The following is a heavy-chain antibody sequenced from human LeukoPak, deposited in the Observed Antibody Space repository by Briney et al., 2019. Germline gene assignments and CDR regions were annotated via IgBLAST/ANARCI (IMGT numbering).Heavy chain of an antibody. CDR2: TYYRSKWYN. J-gene: IGHJ4*02. CDR1: EDSVSSNSAA. V-gene: IGHV6-1*01. Sequence: SQTLSLTCAISEDSVSSNSAAWNWFRQSPSRGLEWLGRTYYRSKWYNDYVLSVKSRITILPDTSKNQFSLQLTSVTPEDTAVYYCTREYTYGRIDHWGQGTLVTVSS. D-gene: IGHD5-18*01. CDR3: TREYTYGRIDH.